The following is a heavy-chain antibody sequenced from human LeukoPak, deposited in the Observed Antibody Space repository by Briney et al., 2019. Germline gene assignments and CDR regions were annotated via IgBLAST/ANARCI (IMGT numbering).Heavy chain of an antibody. CDR3: ARNSSGNYFDY. CDR1: GGSINSYY. CDR2: IYNSGST. V-gene: IGHV4-59*08. D-gene: IGHD1-26*01. J-gene: IGHJ4*02. Sequence: SETLSLTCTVSGGSINSYYWSWIRQPPGKELEWIGSIYNSGSTHYNPSLKSRVTISVDTSKNQFSLKLSSVTAADTAVYYCARNSSGNYFDYWGQGTLVTVSS.